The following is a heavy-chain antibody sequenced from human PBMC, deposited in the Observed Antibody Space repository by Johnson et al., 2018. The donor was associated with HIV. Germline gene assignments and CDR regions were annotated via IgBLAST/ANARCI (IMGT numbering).Heavy chain of an antibody. CDR3: AKAYSAVVGDAFDI. Sequence: VQLVESGGGVVQPGRSLRLSCEASGFSFSRYAMHWVRQAPGKGLEWVAVISYDGNNKYYTDSVKGPFTISRDNSKNTLYLQMNSLRAEDTAVYYCAKAYSAVVGDAFDIWGQGTMVTVSS. CDR2: ISYDGNNK. V-gene: IGHV3-30-3*01. J-gene: IGHJ3*02. CDR1: GFSFSRYA. D-gene: IGHD3-22*01.